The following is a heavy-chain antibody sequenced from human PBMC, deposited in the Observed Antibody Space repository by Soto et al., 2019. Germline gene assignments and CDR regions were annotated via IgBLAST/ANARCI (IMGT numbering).Heavy chain of an antibody. J-gene: IGHJ4*02. CDR3: ARDRSSGWCLDY. CDR1: GFTFSGFA. D-gene: IGHD6-19*01. V-gene: IGHV3-30-3*01. Sequence: QVQLVESGGGVVQPGRSLRLSCAASGFTFSGFAMHRVRQAPGKGLEWVAIISYDGSNKYYADSVKGRFTISRDNSKNTLYLQMNSLRAEDTAVYYCARDRSSGWCLDYWGQGTLVTVSS. CDR2: ISYDGSNK.